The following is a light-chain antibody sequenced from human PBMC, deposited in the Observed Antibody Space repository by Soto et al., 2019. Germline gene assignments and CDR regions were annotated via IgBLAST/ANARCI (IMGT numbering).Light chain of an antibody. CDR3: ATWDDSLNGWV. CDR1: SSNIGGNT. CDR2: ANK. J-gene: IGLJ3*02. V-gene: IGLV1-44*01. Sequence: QSVLTQPPSASGTPGQRVTISCSGSSSNIGGNTVNWYQQLPGTAPKLLMFANKERPSGVPDRFSASKSGTSASLAINGLQSDDEADYYCATWDDSLNGWVFGGGTQLPVL.